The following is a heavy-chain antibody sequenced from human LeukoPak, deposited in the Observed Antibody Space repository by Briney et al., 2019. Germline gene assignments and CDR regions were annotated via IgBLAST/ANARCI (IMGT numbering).Heavy chain of an antibody. J-gene: IGHJ4*02. Sequence: PSETLSLTCALYGGSFSGYYWSWIRQPPGRGLEWIGEINHRGSNNYNPSLRSRVPIPLNTPQNQSSLKLSAVTAADPAVFYCGGLPYGSGSYYKSRYWRGGTLVTVPS. CDR2: INHRGSN. D-gene: IGHD3-10*01. CDR1: GGSFSGYY. V-gene: IGHV4-34*01. CDR3: GGLPYGSGSYYKSRY.